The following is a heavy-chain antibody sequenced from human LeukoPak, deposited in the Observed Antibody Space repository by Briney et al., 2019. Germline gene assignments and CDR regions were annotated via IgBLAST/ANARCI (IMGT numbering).Heavy chain of an antibody. D-gene: IGHD1-14*01. CDR3: ARDRPEAVLYGMDV. J-gene: IGHJ6*02. V-gene: IGHV1-18*01. Sequence: ASVKVSCKASGYTFTSYGISWVRQAPGQGLEWMGRISAYNGNTNYAQKLQGRVTMTTDTSTSTAYMELRSLRSDDTAVYYCARDRPEAVLYGMDVWGQGTTVTVSS. CDR1: GYTFTSYG. CDR2: ISAYNGNT.